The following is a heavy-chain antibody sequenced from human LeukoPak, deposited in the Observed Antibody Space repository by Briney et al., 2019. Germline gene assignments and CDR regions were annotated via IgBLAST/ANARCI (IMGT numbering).Heavy chain of an antibody. CDR3: SRQQLVFDD. Sequence: GGSLRLSCATSGFTFSNAWMSWVRQAPGKGLEWVGRIKSKTDGGTTDYAAPVKGRFTISRDDSKNTLYLQMNSLKTEDTAVYYCSRQQLVFDDWGQGPLVTVSS. D-gene: IGHD6-6*01. V-gene: IGHV3-15*01. CDR2: IKSKTDGGTT. J-gene: IGHJ4*02. CDR1: GFTFSNAW.